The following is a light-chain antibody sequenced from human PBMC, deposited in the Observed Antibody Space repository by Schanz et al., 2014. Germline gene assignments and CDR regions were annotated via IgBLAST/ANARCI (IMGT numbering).Light chain of an antibody. V-gene: IGKV1-9*01. Sequence: IQLTQSPSSLSASVRDRVTITCRASQGISTYLAWYQQKPGKAPKLLIYAASTLQNGVPARFSGGGSGTEFTLTISSLQPEDFATYYCQYLNPYSITFGQGTRLEIK. CDR2: AAS. J-gene: IGKJ5*01. CDR3: QYLNPYSIT. CDR1: QGISTY.